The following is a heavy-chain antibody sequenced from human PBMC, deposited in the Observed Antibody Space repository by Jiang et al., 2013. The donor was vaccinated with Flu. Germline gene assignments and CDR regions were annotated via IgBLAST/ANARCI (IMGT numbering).Heavy chain of an antibody. CDR2: IYYSGST. CDR3: ARDMATVTPYNWFDP. Sequence: GSGLVKPSETLSLTCTVSGGSISSYYWSWIRQPPGKGLEWIGYIYYSGSTNYNPSLKSRVTISVDTSKNQFSLKLSSVTAADTAVYYCARDMATVTPYNWFDPWGQGTLVTVSS. V-gene: IGHV4-59*01. D-gene: IGHD4-17*01. CDR1: GGSISSYY. J-gene: IGHJ5*02.